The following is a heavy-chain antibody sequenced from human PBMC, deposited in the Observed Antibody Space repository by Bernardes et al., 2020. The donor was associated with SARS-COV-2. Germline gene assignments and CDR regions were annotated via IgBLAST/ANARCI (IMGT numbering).Heavy chain of an antibody. Sequence: SETLSLTCAVYGGSFSGYYWSWIRQPPGKGLEWIGDIIHSGNTNYNPSLKSRVTISVDTSKNQFSLKLSSVTAADTAVYYCARGIIQNSNGYFFDSWGQGTLVTVSS. CDR3: ARGIIQNSNGYFFDS. CDR2: IIHSGNT. D-gene: IGHD3-22*01. V-gene: IGHV4-34*01. J-gene: IGHJ4*02. CDR1: GGSFSGYY.